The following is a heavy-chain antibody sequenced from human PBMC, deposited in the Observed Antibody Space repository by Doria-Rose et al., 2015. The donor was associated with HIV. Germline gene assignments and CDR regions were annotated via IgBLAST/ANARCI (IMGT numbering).Heavy chain of an antibody. Sequence: QVQLQESGPGLVGPSQTLSLTCTVSGDSISSGDSFWSWIRQPPGKGPEWIGYISASGTTYYYPSLRGRLTISLDASKIQFSLNLNSVTAADTAVYYCARARNYGFPHFFDFWGQGTLVTVSS. CDR2: ISASGTT. CDR3: ARARNYGFPHFFDF. CDR1: GDSISSGDSF. J-gene: IGHJ4*02. D-gene: IGHD3-10*01. V-gene: IGHV4-30-4*01.